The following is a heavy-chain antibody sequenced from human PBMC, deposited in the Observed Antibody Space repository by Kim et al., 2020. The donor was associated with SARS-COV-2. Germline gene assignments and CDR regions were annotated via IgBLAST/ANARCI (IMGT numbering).Heavy chain of an antibody. Sequence: ASVKVSCKASGYTFTSYNINWVRQTTGQGLEWMGWMSPKSGDTGYAKKFQGRVSMTRNTSISIAYMELSSLRSEDTAVYYCASSVLTGFYYYYAMDVWGQGTKVTVSS. CDR2: MSPKSGDT. D-gene: IGHD3-9*01. CDR1: GYTFTSYN. J-gene: IGHJ6*02. CDR3: ASSVLTGFYYYYAMDV. V-gene: IGHV1-8*01.